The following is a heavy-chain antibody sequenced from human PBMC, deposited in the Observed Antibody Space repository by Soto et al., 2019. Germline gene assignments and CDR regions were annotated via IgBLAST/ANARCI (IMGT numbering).Heavy chain of an antibody. CDR2: ISYDGSNK. Sequence: QVQLVESGGGVVQPGRSLRLSCAASGFTFSSYAMHWVRQAPGKGLEWVAVISYDGSNKYYADSVKGRFTISRDNSKNTLYLQMNSLRAEDTAVYYCARGEQMMQWLPENRKPRRGNWFDPWGQGTLVTVSS. CDR1: GFTFSSYA. CDR3: ARGEQMMQWLPENRKPRRGNWFDP. V-gene: IGHV3-30-3*01. J-gene: IGHJ5*02. D-gene: IGHD6-19*01.